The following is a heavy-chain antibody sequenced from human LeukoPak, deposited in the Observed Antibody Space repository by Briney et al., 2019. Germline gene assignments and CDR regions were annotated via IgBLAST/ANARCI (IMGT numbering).Heavy chain of an antibody. J-gene: IGHJ4*02. Sequence: ASVNVSCTASGYTFTSYAMHWVRQAPGQRLEWMGWINAGNGNTKYSQKFQGRVTITRDTSASTAYMELSSLRSEDTAVYYCARDGEYSGSYYDYWGQGTLVTVSS. CDR1: GYTFTSYA. CDR3: ARDGEYSGSYYDY. D-gene: IGHD1-26*01. CDR2: INAGNGNT. V-gene: IGHV1-3*01.